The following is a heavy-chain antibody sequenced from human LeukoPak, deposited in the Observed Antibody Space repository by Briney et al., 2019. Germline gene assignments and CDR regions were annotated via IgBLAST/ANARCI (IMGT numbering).Heavy chain of an antibody. V-gene: IGHV3-48*01. CDR1: GFTFTMFS. CDR3: AKVLSMTTVTKDFDY. CDR2: IRGRSDTT. J-gene: IGHJ4*02. Sequence: GGSLRLSCAASGFTFTMFSMNWLRQAPGKGLEWIAFIRGRSDTTYYADSVQGRFTISRDNAEDSVYLQMNSLRVEDTAVYYCAKVLSMTTVTKDFDYWGQGTLVTVSS. D-gene: IGHD4-17*01.